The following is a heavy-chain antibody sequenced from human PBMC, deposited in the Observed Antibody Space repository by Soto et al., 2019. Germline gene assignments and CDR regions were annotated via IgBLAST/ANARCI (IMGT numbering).Heavy chain of an antibody. Sequence: QVTLKESGPALVKPTETLTLTCTVSGFSLTTGKMGVSWIRQPPGKALDWLAHIFSDNERSYSTSLPGRLTISKDTSGSQVVLSMTNVDPVDTATYYCARMKVDSYQFYYAMDVLGQGTTVTVSS. D-gene: IGHD3-9*01. V-gene: IGHV2-26*01. CDR3: ARMKVDSYQFYYAMDV. CDR2: IFSDNER. CDR1: GFSLTTGKMG. J-gene: IGHJ6*02.